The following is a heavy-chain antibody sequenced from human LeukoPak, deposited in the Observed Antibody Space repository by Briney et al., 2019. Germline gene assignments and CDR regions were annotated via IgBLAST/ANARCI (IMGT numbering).Heavy chain of an antibody. CDR2: IYHSGST. CDR1: GFTFSNHAM. V-gene: IGHV4-4*02. J-gene: IGHJ3*02. CDR3: ARPSDGGGSGRDDAFDI. D-gene: IGHD6-19*01. Sequence: GSLRLSCAASGFTFSNHAMSWVRQPPGKGLEWIGEIYHSGSTNYNPSLKSRVTISVDKSKNQFSLKLSSVTAADTAVYYCARPSDGGGSGRDDAFDIWGQGTMVTVSS.